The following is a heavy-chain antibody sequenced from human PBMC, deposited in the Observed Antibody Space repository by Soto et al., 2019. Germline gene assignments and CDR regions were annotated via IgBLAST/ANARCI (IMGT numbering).Heavy chain of an antibody. V-gene: IGHV6-1*01. CDR2: TYYRSKWNI. Sequence: PPQTLSRTCAISGDSVSSNDATSDWIRQSPSRGLEWLGRTYYRSKWNIDYAVSVTSRITINPDPSNNQLSLQLNSVTPDHTAVYYCVRLVGNSWLDAWGAGNLVTVSS. CDR1: GDSVSSNDAT. D-gene: IGHD2-2*01. CDR3: VRLVGNSWLDA. J-gene: IGHJ5*02.